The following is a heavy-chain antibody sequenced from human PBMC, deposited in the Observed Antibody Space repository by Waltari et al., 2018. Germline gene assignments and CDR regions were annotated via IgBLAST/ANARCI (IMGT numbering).Heavy chain of an antibody. V-gene: IGHV1-69*01. J-gene: IGHJ3*02. CDR2: MNPIFGTA. CDR3: ARRKGATVTSTTGAFDI. Sequence: QVQLVQSGAEVKKPGASVKVSCKASGYTFTSYDINWVRQATGQGLEWMGWMNPIFGTANYAQKFQGRVTITADESTSTAYMELSSLRSEDTAVYYCARRKGATVTSTTGAFDIWGQGTMVTVSS. D-gene: IGHD4-17*01. CDR1: GYTFTSYD.